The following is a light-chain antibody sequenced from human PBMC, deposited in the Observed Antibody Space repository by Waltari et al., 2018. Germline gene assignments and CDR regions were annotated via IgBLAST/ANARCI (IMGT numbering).Light chain of an antibody. CDR1: SGSIASNY. Sequence: NFMLTQPHSVSESPGKTVTISCTRSSGSIASNYVQWYQQRPGSSPTTVIYEDNQRACGVPDRFSGSIDSSSNSASLTICGLKTEDEADYYCQSYDSSIWVFGGGTKLTVL. J-gene: IGLJ3*02. CDR3: QSYDSSIWV. CDR2: EDN. V-gene: IGLV6-57*01.